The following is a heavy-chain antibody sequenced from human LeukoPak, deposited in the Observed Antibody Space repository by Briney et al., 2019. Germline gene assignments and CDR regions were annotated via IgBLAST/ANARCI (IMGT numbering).Heavy chain of an antibody. CDR3: ARAQDDTRNDLVDRSWDH. CDR2: ISSSGDNR. D-gene: IGHD1-1*01. CDR1: GFTFSRCP. V-gene: IGHV3-23*01. Sequence: GGSLRLSRAASGFTFSRCPMSWVRQAPGKGLEWVSAISSSGDNRHYADSVKGRFTISRDNSKNTLYLQMTSLRADDTAVYYCARAQDDTRNDLVDRSWDHWGQGTLVTVSS. J-gene: IGHJ4*02.